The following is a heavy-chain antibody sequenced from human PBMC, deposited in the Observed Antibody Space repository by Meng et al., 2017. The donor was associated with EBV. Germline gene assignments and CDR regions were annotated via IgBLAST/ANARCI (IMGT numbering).Heavy chain of an antibody. J-gene: IGHJ5*02. CDR1: GYTFTNYD. CDR3: ARGETVAGTWWFDP. V-gene: IGHV1-8*01. CDR2: MNPNNGNT. Sequence: QVQLVQSGAEVKKPXASVKVSCKASGYTFTNYDINWERQATGQGLEWMGWMNPNNGNTGYAQKFQGRVTMTRNPSINTAYMELTSLTSEDTAVYYCARGETVAGTWWFDPWGQGTLVTVSS. D-gene: IGHD6-19*01.